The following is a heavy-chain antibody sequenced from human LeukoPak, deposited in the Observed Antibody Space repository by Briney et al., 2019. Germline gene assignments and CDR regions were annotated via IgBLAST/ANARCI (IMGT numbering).Heavy chain of an antibody. CDR3: ARDGRGSYWGHAFDI. Sequence: PGGSLRLSCAASGFTFSSYEMNWVRQAPGKWLEWVSYISSSVSTIYYADYVKGRFTISRDNAKNSLYRQMNSLRAEDTAVYYCARDGRGSYWGHAFDIWGQGTMVTVSS. D-gene: IGHD1-26*01. CDR2: ISSSVSTI. CDR1: GFTFSSYE. J-gene: IGHJ3*02. V-gene: IGHV3-48*03.